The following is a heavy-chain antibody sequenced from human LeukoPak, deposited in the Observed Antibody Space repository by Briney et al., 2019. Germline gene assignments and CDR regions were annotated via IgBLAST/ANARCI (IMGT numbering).Heavy chain of an antibody. CDR2: ISSNGVNK. V-gene: IGHV3-64*01. D-gene: IGHD3-22*01. Sequence: PGGSLRLSCVASGFTFSSEAMHWVRQAPGKGLEYVSSISSNGVNKYYANSVKARFTVSRDNSRSTVYLQMASLKPEDSAVYYCARANVPDYYDASGYSDWFDPWGQGTLVTVST. CDR1: GFTFSSEA. CDR3: ARANVPDYYDASGYSDWFDP. J-gene: IGHJ5*02.